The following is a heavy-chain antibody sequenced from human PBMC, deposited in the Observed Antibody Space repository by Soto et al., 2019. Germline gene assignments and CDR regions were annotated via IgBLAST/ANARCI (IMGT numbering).Heavy chain of an antibody. CDR2: ISGSGGST. Sequence: EVQLLESGGGLVQPGGSLRLSCAAYGFTFSSYAMSWVRQAPGKGLEWVSAISGSGGSTYYADSVKGRFTISRDNSKNTLYLQMNSLRAEDTAVYDCAKKSGLGYFQHWGQGTLVTVSS. V-gene: IGHV3-23*01. CDR1: GFTFSSYA. CDR3: AKKSGLGYFQH. J-gene: IGHJ1*01. D-gene: IGHD3-10*01.